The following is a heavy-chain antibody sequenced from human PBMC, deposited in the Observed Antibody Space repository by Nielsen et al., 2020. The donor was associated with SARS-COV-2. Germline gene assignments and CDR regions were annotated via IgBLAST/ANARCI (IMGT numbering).Heavy chain of an antibody. CDR3: AREWGYSVSGYDPYFDY. CDR2: ISAYNGNT. CDR1: GGTFSSYA. J-gene: IGHJ4*02. V-gene: IGHV1-18*01. Sequence: ASVKVSCKASGGTFSSYAISWVRQAPGQGLEWMGWISAYNGNTNYAQKLQGRVTMTTDTSTSTAYTELRSLRSDDTAVYYCAREWGYSVSGYDPYFDYWGQGTLVTVSS. D-gene: IGHD5-12*01.